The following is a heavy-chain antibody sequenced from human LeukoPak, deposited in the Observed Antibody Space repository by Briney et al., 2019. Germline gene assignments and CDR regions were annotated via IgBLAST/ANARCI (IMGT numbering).Heavy chain of an antibody. CDR1: GFSLSRYG. CDR3: ARDRVTIFGVARGRGPDAFDI. Sequence: GGSLRLSCAASGFSLSRYGMHWVRQAPGKGLEWVAFISYDGSNKYYADSVKGRFTISRDNSKNTLYLQMNSLRAEDTAVYYCARDRVTIFGVARGRGPDAFDIWGQGTMVTVSS. CDR2: ISYDGSNK. V-gene: IGHV3-30-3*01. D-gene: IGHD3-3*01. J-gene: IGHJ3*02.